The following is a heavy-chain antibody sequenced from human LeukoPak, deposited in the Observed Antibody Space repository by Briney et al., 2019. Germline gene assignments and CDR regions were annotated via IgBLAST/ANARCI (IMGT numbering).Heavy chain of an antibody. J-gene: IGHJ4*02. Sequence: PGGSLRLSCAASGFSVNSNFMSWVRQAPGKGLEWVSVIYSGGNTYYADSVKGRFTISRDNAKNSLYLQMNSLRAEDTAVYYCARDTGDGFTQDFDYWGQGTLVTVSS. D-gene: IGHD3-10*01. CDR2: IYSGGNT. CDR3: ARDTGDGFTQDFDY. CDR1: GFSVNSNF. V-gene: IGHV3-53*01.